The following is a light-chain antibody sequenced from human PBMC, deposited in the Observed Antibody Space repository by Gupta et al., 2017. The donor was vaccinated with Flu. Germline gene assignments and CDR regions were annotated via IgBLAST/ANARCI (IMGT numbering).Light chain of an antibody. Sequence: SRGKRANINCKSSQSVLCSSNNKNYLAWFQQKPGQPPKLLIYWASARESGGPDRFSGSRSGTDFNRTISSLQAEDGAVYSCQPDGKFPIKFGQGTRMEIK. CDR3: QPDGKFPIK. J-gene: IGKJ5*01. CDR1: QSVLCSSNNKNY. CDR2: WAS. V-gene: IGKV4-1*01.